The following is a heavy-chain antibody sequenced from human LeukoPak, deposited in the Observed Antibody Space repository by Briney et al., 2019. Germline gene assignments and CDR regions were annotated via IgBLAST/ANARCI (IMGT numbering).Heavy chain of an antibody. D-gene: IGHD1-26*01. CDR1: GFTFSSYG. J-gene: IGHJ6*03. CDR3: ATYGGATYYYYYYMDV. Sequence: GGSLRLSCAASGFTFSSYGMHWVRQAPGKGLEWVAFIRYDGSNKYYADYVKGRFTISRDNSKNTLYLQMNSLRAEDTAVYYCATYGGATYYYYYYMDVWGKGTTVTVSS. V-gene: IGHV3-30*02. CDR2: IRYDGSNK.